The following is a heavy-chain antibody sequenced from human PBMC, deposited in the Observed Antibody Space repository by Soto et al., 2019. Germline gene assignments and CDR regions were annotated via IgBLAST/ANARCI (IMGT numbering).Heavy chain of an antibody. CDR3: ARGHSTSPNWFDP. V-gene: IGHV3-7*03. D-gene: IGHD6-6*01. CDR1: GFTFSNYW. CDR2: IKVDGSAK. J-gene: IGHJ5*02. Sequence: GGSLRLSCAASGFTFSNYWMSWVRQAPGKGLEWVANIKVDGSAKYYVDSVKGRFTISRDNAKNSLYLQMNSLRGEDTAVYYCARGHSTSPNWFDPWGQGTLVTVSS.